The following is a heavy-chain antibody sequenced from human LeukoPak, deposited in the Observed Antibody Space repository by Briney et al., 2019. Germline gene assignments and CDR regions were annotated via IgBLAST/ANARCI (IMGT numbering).Heavy chain of an antibody. CDR1: GGSISSGGHY. J-gene: IGHJ6*04. D-gene: IGHD2-2*01. CDR2: IYYSGST. Sequence: SQTLSLTCTVSGGSISSGGHYWSWIRQHPGKGLEWIGYIYYSGSTYYNPSLKSRVTISVDTSKNQFSLKLSSVTAADTAVYYCARDRRIVVVPAAIGDLQDGYYYYGMDVWGKGTTVTVS. V-gene: IGHV4-31*03. CDR3: ARDRRIVVVPAAIGDLQDGYYYYGMDV.